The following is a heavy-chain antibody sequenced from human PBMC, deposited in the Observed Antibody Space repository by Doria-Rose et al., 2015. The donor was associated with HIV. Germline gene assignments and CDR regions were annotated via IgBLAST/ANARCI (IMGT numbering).Heavy chain of an antibody. Sequence: VIWYDGSNKYYADSVKGRFTISRDNSKNTLYLQMNSLRAEDTAVYYCARDRADYYDSSGSDAFDIWGQGTMVTVSS. CDR3: ARDRADYYDSSGSDAFDI. D-gene: IGHD3-22*01. V-gene: IGHV3-33*01. CDR2: IWYDGSNK. J-gene: IGHJ3*02.